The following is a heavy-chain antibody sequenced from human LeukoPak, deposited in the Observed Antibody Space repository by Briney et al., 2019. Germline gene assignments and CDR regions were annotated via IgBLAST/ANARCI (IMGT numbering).Heavy chain of an antibody. Sequence: KTGGSLRLSCAASGFTFSSYAMSWVRQAPGKGLEWVSAISGSGGSTYYADSVKGRFTISRDNSKNTLYLQMNSLRAEDTAVYYCAKDTTPGIAVAGDFDYWGQGTLVTVSS. CDR1: GFTFSSYA. D-gene: IGHD6-19*01. J-gene: IGHJ4*02. V-gene: IGHV3-23*01. CDR3: AKDTTPGIAVAGDFDY. CDR2: ISGSGGST.